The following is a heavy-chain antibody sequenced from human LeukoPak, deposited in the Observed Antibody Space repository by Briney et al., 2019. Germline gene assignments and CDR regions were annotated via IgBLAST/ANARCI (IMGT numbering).Heavy chain of an antibody. CDR2: IYSGGSS. CDR3: ARDQGGIAAAQDY. D-gene: IGHD6-13*01. J-gene: IGHJ4*02. V-gene: IGHV3-66*01. Sequence: GGSLRLSCAASGFTVSNNYMSWVRQAPGKGLEWVSVIYSGGSSYYADSVKGRFTISRDNSKNTVYLQMNSLRAEDTAVYYCARDQGGIAAAQDYWGQGTLVTVSS. CDR1: GFTVSNNY.